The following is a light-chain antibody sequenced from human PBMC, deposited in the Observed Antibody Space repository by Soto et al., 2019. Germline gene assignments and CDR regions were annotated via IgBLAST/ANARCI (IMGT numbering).Light chain of an antibody. V-gene: IGKV1-5*01. CDR3: QQYKDYVYT. CDR2: DVY. CDR1: QTVERW. J-gene: IGKJ2*01. Sequence: EIQMTQSPSALSASVGDRYTITCLASQTVERWMAWYQQKPGKAPKLLISDVYTLERGVPSRFSGSGSATEFTLTISGLQPDDFATYYCQQYKDYVYTFGQGTKVDIK.